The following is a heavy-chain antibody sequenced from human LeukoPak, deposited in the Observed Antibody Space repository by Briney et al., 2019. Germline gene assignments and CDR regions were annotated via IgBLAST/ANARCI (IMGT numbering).Heavy chain of an antibody. CDR3: ARGDCSGGSCYLSLTTIDY. V-gene: IGHV3-30*03. D-gene: IGHD2-15*01. Sequence: GGSLRLSCAASGFTFSSYGMHWVRQAPGKGLEWVAVISYDGSNKYYADSVKGRFTISRDNTKNTLYLQMNSLRAEDTAVYYCARGDCSGGSCYLSLTTIDYWGQGTLVTVSS. CDR2: ISYDGSNK. CDR1: GFTFSSYG. J-gene: IGHJ4*02.